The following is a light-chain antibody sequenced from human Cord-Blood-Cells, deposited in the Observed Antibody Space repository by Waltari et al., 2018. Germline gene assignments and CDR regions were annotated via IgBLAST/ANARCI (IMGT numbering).Light chain of an antibody. CDR1: QGISSY. CDR3: QQYYSFPRP. V-gene: IGKV1D-8*01. J-gene: IGKJ4*01. CDR2: AAS. Sequence: VIWMTQSPSLLSAPTGDRVTISCRMRQGISSYLAWYQQKPGKAPELLIYAASTLQSGVASRFSGSGSGTDFTLTISWLQSEDFVTYYCQQYYSFPRPFGGGTKVEIK.